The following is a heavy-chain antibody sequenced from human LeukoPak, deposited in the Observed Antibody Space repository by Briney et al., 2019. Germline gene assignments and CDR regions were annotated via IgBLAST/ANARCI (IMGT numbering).Heavy chain of an antibody. CDR2: TYYRSKWYN. J-gene: IGHJ5*02. D-gene: IGHD4-23*01. CDR1: GDRVSSNSAA. V-gene: IGHV6-1*01. Sequence: SQTLSLTCAVSGDRVSSNSAAWNWIRQSPSRGLEWLGRTYYRSKWYNDYAVSVKSRITINPDTSKNQFSLQLNSVTPEDTAVYYCARGRGVTVGYNWFDPWGQGTLVTVSS. CDR3: ARGRGVTVGYNWFDP.